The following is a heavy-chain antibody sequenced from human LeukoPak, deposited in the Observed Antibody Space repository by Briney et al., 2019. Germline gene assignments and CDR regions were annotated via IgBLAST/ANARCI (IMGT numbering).Heavy chain of an antibody. D-gene: IGHD4-23*01. Sequence: PGTPLKPSCAASGFNFSSYVLHWGRQAPGKGLECVAVISNDGNNINYVDSVKGRFTISRDNTKNTLYLQMNSLRAEDTAVYFCAREAYGGALDQWGQGTLVTVSS. CDR2: ISNDGNNI. CDR3: AREAYGGALDQ. J-gene: IGHJ4*02. V-gene: IGHV3-30-3*01. CDR1: GFNFSSYV.